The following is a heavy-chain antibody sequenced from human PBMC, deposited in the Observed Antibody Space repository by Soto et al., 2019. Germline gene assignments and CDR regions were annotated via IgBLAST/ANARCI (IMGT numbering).Heavy chain of an antibody. Sequence: QVQLVQSGAEVKKPGASVKVSCKASGYTFTSYAISWVRQAPGQGLEWMGWISAYNGNTNYAQKFQGRVTMTTDTSHSPGFKEVGRLGSDDPAVYYCAGDAPPADYWGQGTLVTVSS. CDR1: GYTFTSYA. CDR3: AGDAPPADY. CDR2: ISAYNGNT. V-gene: IGHV1-18*01. J-gene: IGHJ4*02.